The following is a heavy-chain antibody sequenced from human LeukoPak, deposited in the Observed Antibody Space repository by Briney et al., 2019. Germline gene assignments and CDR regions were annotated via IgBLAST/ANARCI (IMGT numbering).Heavy chain of an antibody. CDR1: GGFISSYY. V-gene: IGHV4-4*07. D-gene: IGHD2-2*01. CDR2: IYSSGTT. CDR3: TRDIVLPTAYWYFDL. J-gene: IGHJ2*01. Sequence: PSETLSLTCTVSGGFISSYYWSWIRQPAGKGLEWIGRIYSSGTTNYSPSLKCRVTMSVDTSKNQFSLKLSSVTAADTAVYFCTRDIVLPTAYWYFDLWGRGTLVTVSS.